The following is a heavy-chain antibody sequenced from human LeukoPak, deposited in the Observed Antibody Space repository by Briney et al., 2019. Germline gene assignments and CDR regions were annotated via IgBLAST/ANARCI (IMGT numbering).Heavy chain of an antibody. CDR3: AKVGPRYCSGGSCSPPSWCDP. Sequence: GGSLRLSCAASGFTFTSYAMSWVRQAPGKGLEWVSAISGSGGTTYYADSVKGRLTTSRDNPKNTPYMQMNSLRAEDTAVYYGAKVGPRYCSGGSCSPPSWCDPWGQGTLVTVSS. CDR1: GFTFTSYA. J-gene: IGHJ5*02. V-gene: IGHV3-23*01. D-gene: IGHD2-15*01. CDR2: ISGSGGTT.